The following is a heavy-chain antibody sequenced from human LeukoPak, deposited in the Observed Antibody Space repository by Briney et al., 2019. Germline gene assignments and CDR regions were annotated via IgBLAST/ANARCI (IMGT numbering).Heavy chain of an antibody. CDR3: ARVPAALLWFGELFGGWFDP. CDR2: IYYSGST. Sequence: SSETLSLTCTVSGGSISSGGYYWSWIRQHPGKGLEWIGYIYYSGSTYYNPSLKSRVTISVDTSKNQFSLKLSSVTAADTAVYYCARVPAALLWFGELFGGWFDPWGQGTLVTVSS. J-gene: IGHJ5*02. D-gene: IGHD3-10*01. CDR1: GGSISSGGYY. V-gene: IGHV4-31*03.